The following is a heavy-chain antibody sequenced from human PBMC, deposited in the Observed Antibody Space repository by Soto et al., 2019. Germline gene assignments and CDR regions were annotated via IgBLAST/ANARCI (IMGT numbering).Heavy chain of an antibody. Sequence: SETLSLTCTVSGGSISSYYWIWIRQPPGKGLEWIGYMYNTGSTIYNPSLKSRVTISVDTSKNQFSLKLSSVTAADTAVYYCARRYGTSMDVWGQGTTVTVSS. CDR2: MYNTGST. CDR1: GGSISSYY. CDR3: ARRYGTSMDV. V-gene: IGHV4-59*01. D-gene: IGHD5-18*01. J-gene: IGHJ6*02.